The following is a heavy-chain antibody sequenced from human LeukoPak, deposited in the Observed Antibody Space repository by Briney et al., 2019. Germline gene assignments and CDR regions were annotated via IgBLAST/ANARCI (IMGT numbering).Heavy chain of an antibody. V-gene: IGHV3-23*01. D-gene: IGHD6-13*01. CDR1: GFTFTNYA. CDR3: AKESSSWALNWFDP. J-gene: IGHJ5*02. CDR2: ISSSSSTI. Sequence: GGSLRLSCAASGFTFTNYAMSWVRQAPGKGLEWVSYISSSSSTIYYADSVKGRFTISRDNSKNTLYLQMNSLRAEDTAVYYCAKESSSWALNWFDPWGQGTLVTVSS.